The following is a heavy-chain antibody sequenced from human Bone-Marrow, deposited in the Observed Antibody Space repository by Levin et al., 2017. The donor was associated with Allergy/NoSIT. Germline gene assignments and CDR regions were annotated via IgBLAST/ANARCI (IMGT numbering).Heavy chain of an antibody. Sequence: KVSCKGSGYSFPNYWIGWVRQTPGKGLDWMGIIYPGDSDTRYSPSFQGQVTISVDKSISTAYVQWSSLKASDTAMYYCLTAFFYNLATDSSESLDLWGQGTMVTVSS. V-gene: IGHV5-51*01. D-gene: IGHD3-3*02. CDR1: GYSFPNYW. CDR2: IYPGDSDT. CDR3: LTAFFYNLATDSSESLDL. J-gene: IGHJ3*01.